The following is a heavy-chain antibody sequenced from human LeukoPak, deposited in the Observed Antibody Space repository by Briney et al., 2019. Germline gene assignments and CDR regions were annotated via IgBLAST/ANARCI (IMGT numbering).Heavy chain of an antibody. CDR2: INLNSGGT. V-gene: IGHV1-2*02. D-gene: IGHD4-17*01. Sequence: ASVKVSCKTSGFTFTGYYMHWVRQAPGQGLEWMGWINLNSGGTNYAQNFQGRVTMTRDTSITTAYMELSRLTSDDTAVYYCARDRVTTKTPYFDYWGQGTLVTVSS. J-gene: IGHJ4*02. CDR1: GFTFTGYY. CDR3: ARDRVTTKTPYFDY.